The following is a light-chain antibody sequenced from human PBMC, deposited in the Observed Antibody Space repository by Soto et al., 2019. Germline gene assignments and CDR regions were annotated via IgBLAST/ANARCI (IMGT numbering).Light chain of an antibody. CDR1: SSDVGACNY. V-gene: IGLV2-8*01. CDR3: AAWDDSLNGVV. J-gene: IGLJ2*01. CDR2: EVS. Sequence: QSALTQPPSASGSPGQSVTISCTGTSSDVGACNYVSWFQQHPGKAPKLMIYEVSKRPSGVPDRFSGSKSGSTASLIVSGLQAEDEADYYCAAWDDSLNGVVFGGGTKLTVL.